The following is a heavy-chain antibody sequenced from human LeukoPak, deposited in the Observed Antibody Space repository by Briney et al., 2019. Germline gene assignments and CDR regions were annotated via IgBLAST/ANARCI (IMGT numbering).Heavy chain of an antibody. V-gene: IGHV1-8*03. Sequence: ASVKVSCKASGYTFTSYDINWVRQATGQGLEWMGWMNPNSGNTGYAQKLQGRVTITRNTSISTAYMELSSLRSEDTAVYYCARDSSWGYFDYWGQGTLVTVSS. CDR1: GYTFTSYD. CDR2: MNPNSGNT. D-gene: IGHD6-13*01. CDR3: ARDSSWGYFDY. J-gene: IGHJ4*02.